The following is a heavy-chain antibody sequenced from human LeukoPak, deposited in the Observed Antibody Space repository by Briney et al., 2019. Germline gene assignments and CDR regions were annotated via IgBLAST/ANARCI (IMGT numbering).Heavy chain of an antibody. CDR1: GYTFTSYY. Sequence: ASVKVSCKASGYTFTSYYMHWVRQAHGHGLEWMGLISPSGGSTSYAQKFQGRVTMTSDTSTSTVYMELSSLRSEDTAVYYCARARVMATIRPYFDYWGQGTLITVSS. V-gene: IGHV1-46*01. J-gene: IGHJ4*02. CDR2: ISPSGGST. CDR3: ARARVMATIRPYFDY. D-gene: IGHD5-24*01.